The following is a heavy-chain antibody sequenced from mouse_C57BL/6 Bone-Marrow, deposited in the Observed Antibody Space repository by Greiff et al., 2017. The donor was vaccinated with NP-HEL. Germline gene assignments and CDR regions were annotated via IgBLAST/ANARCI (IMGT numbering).Heavy chain of an antibody. J-gene: IGHJ1*03. CDR1: GYTFTSYW. CDR2: IYPGSGST. V-gene: IGHV1-55*01. D-gene: IGHD1-1*01. Sequence: QVQLQQPGAELVKPGASVKMSCKASGYTFTSYWITWVKQRPGQGLEWIGDIYPGSGSTNYNEKFKSKATLTVDTSSSTAYMQLISLTSEDSAVYYCAMIYYYGSSYVWYFDVWGTGTTLTVSS. CDR3: AMIYYYGSSYVWYFDV.